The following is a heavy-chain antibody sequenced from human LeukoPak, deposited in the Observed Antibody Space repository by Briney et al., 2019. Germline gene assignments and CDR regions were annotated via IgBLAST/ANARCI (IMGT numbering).Heavy chain of an antibody. J-gene: IGHJ4*02. CDR2: IYPGDSDT. D-gene: IGHD3-3*01. Sequence: GESLKISCKGSVYSFTSYWIGWVRQMPGKGLEGMGIIYPGDSDTRYSPSFQGQVTISADKSISTAYLQWSSLKASDTAMYYCARHRPDTIFGVDYWGQGTLVTVSS. CDR1: VYSFTSYW. CDR3: ARHRPDTIFGVDY. V-gene: IGHV5-51*01.